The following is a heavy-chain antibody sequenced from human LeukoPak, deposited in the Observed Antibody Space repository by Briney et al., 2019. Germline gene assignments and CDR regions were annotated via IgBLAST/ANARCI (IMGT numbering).Heavy chain of an antibody. Sequence: ASVKVSCTASGYTFAGYYMHWVRRAPGQGLEWTGWINPNSGGTNYAQKFQGRVTMTRDTSISTAYMELSRLRSEDTAVYYCARLMPPETDNYFDYWGQGTLVTVSS. V-gene: IGHV1-2*02. CDR2: INPNSGGT. CDR1: GYTFAGYY. CDR3: ARLMPPETDNYFDY. J-gene: IGHJ4*02. D-gene: IGHD2-2*01.